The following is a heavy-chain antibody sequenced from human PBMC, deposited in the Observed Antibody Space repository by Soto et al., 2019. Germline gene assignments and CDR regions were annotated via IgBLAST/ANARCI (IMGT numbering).Heavy chain of an antibody. CDR1: GFTFSTYG. D-gene: IGHD3-10*01. CDR2: TSYDGSKK. CDR3: AKDRGLADPHYYGLDV. Sequence: QVQLVESGGGVVQPGRSLRLSCVASGFTFSTYGMHWVRQAPGKGREWVAVTSYDGSKKYYVDSVKGRFTISRDNSKNTLYLQMNSLRLEDTAMYYCAKDRGLADPHYYGLDVWGQGTTVIVSS. V-gene: IGHV3-30*18. J-gene: IGHJ6*02.